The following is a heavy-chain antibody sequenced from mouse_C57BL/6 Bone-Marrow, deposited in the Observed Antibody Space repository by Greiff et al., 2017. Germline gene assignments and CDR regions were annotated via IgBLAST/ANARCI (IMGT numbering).Heavy chain of an antibody. CDR1: GYTFTDYY. J-gene: IGHJ4*01. D-gene: IGHD2-2*01. Sequence: VQLQQSGPVLVKPGASVKMSCKASGYTFTDYYMNWVKQSHGKSLEWIGVINPYNGGTSYNQKFKGKATLTVDKSSSTAYMELNSLTSEDSAVYYCARLVTGDMDYWGQGTSVTFSS. CDR2: INPYNGGT. V-gene: IGHV1-19*01. CDR3: ARLVTGDMDY.